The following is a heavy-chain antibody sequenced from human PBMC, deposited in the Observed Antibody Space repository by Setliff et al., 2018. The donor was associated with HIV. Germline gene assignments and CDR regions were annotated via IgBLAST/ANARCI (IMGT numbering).Heavy chain of an antibody. V-gene: IGHV3-30*02. CDR3: AKNLYRSPWSPLDY. Sequence: PGGSLRLSCAASDFTLSSYGMHWVRQAPGKGLEWVAFIRYDGSYKFYADSVKGRFTISRDNSKNTLYLQMNSLRPEDTAVYYCAKNLYRSPWSPLDYWGQGPLVTVSS. D-gene: IGHD6-19*01. CDR2: IRYDGSYK. J-gene: IGHJ4*02. CDR1: DFTLSSYG.